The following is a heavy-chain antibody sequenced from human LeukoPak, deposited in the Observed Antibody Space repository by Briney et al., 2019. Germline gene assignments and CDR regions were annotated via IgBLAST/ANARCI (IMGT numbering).Heavy chain of an antibody. Sequence: GRSLRLSCAASGFTFSDYTMQWVRQAPGKGLEWVALLPPDGSYQYYADSLKGRFTISRDNCKNALYLQMNSLRLEDTAVYYCARGLHDRSWYGAHWGQGTLLSVSS. CDR1: GFTFSDYT. CDR2: LPPDGSYQ. CDR3: ARGLHDRSWYGAH. V-gene: IGHV3-30*04. J-gene: IGHJ4*02. D-gene: IGHD6-13*01.